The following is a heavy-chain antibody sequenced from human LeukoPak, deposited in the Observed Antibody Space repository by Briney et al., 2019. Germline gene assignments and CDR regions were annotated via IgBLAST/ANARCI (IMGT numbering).Heavy chain of an antibody. J-gene: IGHJ4*02. Sequence: PGGSLRLSCAASGFTFSSYAMSWVRQAPGKGLEWVSAISGSGGSTYYADSVKGRFTISRDNSKNTLYLQMNSLRAEDTAVYYCAKPLDSSGYYATRGSSIDYWGQGTLDTVSS. CDR1: GFTFSSYA. CDR2: ISGSGGST. V-gene: IGHV3-23*01. D-gene: IGHD3-22*01. CDR3: AKPLDSSGYYATRGSSIDY.